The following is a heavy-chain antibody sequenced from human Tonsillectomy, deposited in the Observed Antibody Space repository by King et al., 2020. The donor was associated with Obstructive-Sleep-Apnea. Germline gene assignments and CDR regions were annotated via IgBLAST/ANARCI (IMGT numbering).Heavy chain of an antibody. CDR2: INSDGSST. Sequence: EVQLVESGGGLVEPGGSLRLSCAASGFTFSSYWMHWVRQAPGKGLVWVSRINSDGSSTSYADSVKGRFTISRDNAKNTLYLQMNSLRAEDTAVYYCARRAGLLWFGENVWGQGTTVTVSS. D-gene: IGHD3-10*01. CDR3: ARRAGLLWFGENV. V-gene: IGHV3-74*01. CDR1: GFTFSSYW. J-gene: IGHJ6*02.